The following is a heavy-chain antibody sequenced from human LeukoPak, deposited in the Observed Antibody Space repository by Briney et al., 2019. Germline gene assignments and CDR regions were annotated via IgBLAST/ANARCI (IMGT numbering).Heavy chain of an antibody. Sequence: GGSPRLSCAASGFTFSSYAMHWVRQAPGKGLEWVAVISYDGSNKYYADSVKGRFTISRDNSKNTLYLQMNSLRAEDTAVYYCARDLLCPWGQGTLVTVSS. D-gene: IGHD2-2*01. V-gene: IGHV3-30-3*01. J-gene: IGHJ5*02. CDR3: ARDLLCP. CDR2: ISYDGSNK. CDR1: GFTFSSYA.